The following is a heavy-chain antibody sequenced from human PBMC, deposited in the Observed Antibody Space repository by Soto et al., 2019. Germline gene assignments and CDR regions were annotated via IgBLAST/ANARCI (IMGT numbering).Heavy chain of an antibody. J-gene: IGHJ6*02. V-gene: IGHV1-69*13. CDR1: GGTFSSYA. CDR3: ARGSASDSSGYYYEDYYYYGMDV. Sequence: EASVKVSCKASGGTFSSYAISWVRQAPGQGLEWMGGIIPIFGTANYAQKFQGRVTITADESTSTAYMELSSLRSEDTAVYYCARGSASDSSGYYYEDYYYYGMDVWGQGTTVTVSS. D-gene: IGHD3-22*01. CDR2: IIPIFGTA.